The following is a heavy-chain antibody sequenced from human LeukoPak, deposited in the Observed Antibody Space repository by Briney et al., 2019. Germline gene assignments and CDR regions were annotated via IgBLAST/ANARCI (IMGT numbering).Heavy chain of an antibody. V-gene: IGHV1-18*01. CDR2: IRVYNGNT. D-gene: IGHD3-9*01. Sequence: ASVKVSCKASGYIFNTYAINWVRQAPGQELEWMGWIRVYNGNTNYAQKLQGRVTMTTDTSTSTAYMELRSLRPDDTAVYYCARGSLSHYDFLTGYYKSPGFDYWGQGSLVTVSS. J-gene: IGHJ4*02. CDR1: GYIFNTYA. CDR3: ARGSLSHYDFLTGYYKSPGFDY.